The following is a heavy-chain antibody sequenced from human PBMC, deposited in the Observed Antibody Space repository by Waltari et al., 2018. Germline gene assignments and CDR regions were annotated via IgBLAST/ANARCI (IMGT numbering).Heavy chain of an antibody. D-gene: IGHD6-13*01. V-gene: IGHV3-7*01. CDR1: GFIFSNYW. J-gene: IGHJ4*02. Sequence: EVQLLESGGGLVQPGGSLRLSCAASGFIFSNYWMSWVRQAPRKGLEWLANIKYDGSAKYYVESVRGRFTISRDNAENSLYLQMSSLRADDTAVYYCATSRAAAGNDWGQGTLVSVSS. CDR2: IKYDGSAK. CDR3: ATSRAAAGND.